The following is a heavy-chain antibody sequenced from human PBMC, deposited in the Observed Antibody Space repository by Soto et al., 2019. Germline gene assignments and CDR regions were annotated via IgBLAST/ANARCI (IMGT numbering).Heavy chain of an antibody. CDR1: GGSISSYY. Sequence: QVQLQESGPGLVKPSETLSLTCTVSGGSISSYYWSWIRQPPGKGLEWIGYIYYSGSTNYNPSLKRPVTISVDTSKNQFSLKLSSVTAADTAVYYCARRYGSFFDIWGQGTMVTVSS. D-gene: IGHD3-10*01. J-gene: IGHJ3*02. CDR3: ARRYGSFFDI. V-gene: IGHV4-59*08. CDR2: IYYSGST.